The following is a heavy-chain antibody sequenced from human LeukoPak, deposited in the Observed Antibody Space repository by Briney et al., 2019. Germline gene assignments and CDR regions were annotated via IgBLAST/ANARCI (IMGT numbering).Heavy chain of an antibody. Sequence: PGGSLRLSCAASGFTFSYYGVHWVRQAPGKGLEWVAYVASDGNFRDYVDSVKGRFTVSRDNSKDTLYLQMDSLRTEDTGVYYCANLPYNWNTHFDDYWGHGTLVTVSS. J-gene: IGHJ4*01. CDR1: GFTFSYYG. V-gene: IGHV3-30*02. CDR3: ANLPYNWNTHFDDY. D-gene: IGHD1-1*01. CDR2: VASDGNFR.